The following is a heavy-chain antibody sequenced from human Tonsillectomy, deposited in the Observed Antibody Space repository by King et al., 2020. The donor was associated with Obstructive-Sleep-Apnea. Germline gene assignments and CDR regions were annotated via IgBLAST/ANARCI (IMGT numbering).Heavy chain of an antibody. D-gene: IGHD6-19*01. CDR1: GFTFSSYA. CDR3: AKARQPYVSGEDYFDY. J-gene: IGHJ4*02. V-gene: IGHV3-23*04. CDR2: ISGSGVST. Sequence: VQLVESGGGLVQPGGSLRLSCAASGFTFSSYAMSWVRQAPGKGLEWVSVISGSGVSTYYANSVKGRFTISRDNSKTTLYLQMNSLRAEDTAVYYCAKARQPYVSGEDYFDYWGQGTLVTVSS.